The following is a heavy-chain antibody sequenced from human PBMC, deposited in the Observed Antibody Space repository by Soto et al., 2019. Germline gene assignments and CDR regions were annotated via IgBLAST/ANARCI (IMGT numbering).Heavy chain of an antibody. J-gene: IGHJ5*02. D-gene: IGHD6-13*01. CDR2: VKSKVDGGTI. CDR1: GFTFKGAW. Sequence: GSLRLSCVASGFTFKGAWMNWVRQAPGKGLEWVGRVKSKVDGGTIDYAAPVKGRFTISRDDSKDTVYLQMNSLKTEDTATYYCARTYSSSWSRNWFDPWGQGTLVTVSS. CDR3: ARTYSSSWSRNWFDP. V-gene: IGHV3-15*07.